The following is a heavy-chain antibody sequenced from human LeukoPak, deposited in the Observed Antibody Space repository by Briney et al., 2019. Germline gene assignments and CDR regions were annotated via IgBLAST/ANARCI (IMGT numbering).Heavy chain of an antibody. Sequence: GGSLRLSCAASGFAFSDYWMTWVRQAPGKGLEWVANIKQDGSEKYLVDSVKGRFTISRDNAKGSLYLQMNSMRAEDTAVYYCGSNSDETTNDYWGQGTLVTVSS. D-gene: IGHD4-11*01. CDR3: GSNSDETTNDY. CDR1: GFAFSDYW. V-gene: IGHV3-7*03. J-gene: IGHJ4*02. CDR2: IKQDGSEK.